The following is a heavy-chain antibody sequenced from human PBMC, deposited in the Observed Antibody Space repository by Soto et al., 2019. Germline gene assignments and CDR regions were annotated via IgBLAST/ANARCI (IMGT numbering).Heavy chain of an antibody. CDR1: GGTYSPYT. CDR2: IIPFLGVT. CDR3: ARHCESSVSTWLFGGL. D-gene: IGHD3-22*01. V-gene: IGHV1-69*02. J-gene: IGHJ4*01. Sequence: QGQLVQSGAEVKKPGSSVKVSCKSSGGTYSPYTINWVRQAPGQGLEWMGRIIPFLGVTNYGLKFQARVTITADKATNTAYMELRGRRFEDTAVYYCARHCESSVSTWLFGGLWGRGTLVTVSS.